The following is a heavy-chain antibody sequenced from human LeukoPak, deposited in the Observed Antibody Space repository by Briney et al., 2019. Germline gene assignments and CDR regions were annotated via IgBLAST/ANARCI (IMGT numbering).Heavy chain of an antibody. V-gene: IGHV4-4*02. Sequence: SETLSLTCAVSGGSISSSNWWSWVRQPPGKGLEWIGEIYHSGSTNYNPSLKSRVTISVDKSKNQFSLKLSSVTAADTAVYYCATQIVGATTRPGFDYWGQGTLVTVSS. CDR1: GGSISSSNW. J-gene: IGHJ4*02. CDR2: IYHSGST. CDR3: ATQIVGATTRPGFDY. D-gene: IGHD1-26*01.